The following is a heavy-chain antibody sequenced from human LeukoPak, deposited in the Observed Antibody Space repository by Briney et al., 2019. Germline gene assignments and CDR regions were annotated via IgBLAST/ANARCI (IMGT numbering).Heavy chain of an antibody. D-gene: IGHD3-22*01. CDR1: GGTFSSYA. Sequence: SVKVSCKASGGTFSSYAISWVRQAPGQGLEWMGGIIPIFGTANYAQKLQGRVTITADESTSTAYMELSSLRSEDTAVYYCAREGCPYYYDSSGYSDAFDIWGQGTMVTVSS. V-gene: IGHV1-69*13. CDR2: IIPIFGTA. CDR3: AREGCPYYYDSSGYSDAFDI. J-gene: IGHJ3*02.